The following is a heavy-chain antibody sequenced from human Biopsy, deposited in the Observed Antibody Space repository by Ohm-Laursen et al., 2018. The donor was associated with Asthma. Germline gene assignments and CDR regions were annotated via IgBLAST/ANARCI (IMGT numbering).Heavy chain of an antibody. CDR3: ATARRSINLLNGIIITSFPS. CDR1: GITFSRTD. CDR2: IRLYNGDT. D-gene: IGHD3-10*01. J-gene: IGHJ5*02. V-gene: IGHV1-18*01. Sequence: ESLKISCKVSGITFSRTDITWVRQAPGHELQWMGWIRLYNGDTNYADNFEGRVTMTADSSTNTAYMELRSLRSDDTAVYYCATARRSINLLNGIIITSFPSWGQGSLVTVSS.